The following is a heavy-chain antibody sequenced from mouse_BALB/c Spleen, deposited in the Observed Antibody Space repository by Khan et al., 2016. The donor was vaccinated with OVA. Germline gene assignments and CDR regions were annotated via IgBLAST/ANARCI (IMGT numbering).Heavy chain of an antibody. J-gene: IGHJ4*01. CDR2: IWSDGSS. D-gene: IGHD2-2*01. CDR1: GFSLTSYG. CDR3: AIWFYGYSSLYAMDY. V-gene: IGHV2-6*02. Sequence: QVQLKESGPGLVAPSQSLSITCTVSGFSLTSYGVHWVRQPPGKGLEWLVVIWSDGSSNYNSVLKSRLSISKDNSKSQVFLKMNSLQTDDTAIYYCAIWFYGYSSLYAMDYWGQGTSVTVSS.